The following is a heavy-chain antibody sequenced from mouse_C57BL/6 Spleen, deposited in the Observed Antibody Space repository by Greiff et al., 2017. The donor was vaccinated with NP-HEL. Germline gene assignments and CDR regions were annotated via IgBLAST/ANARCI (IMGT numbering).Heavy chain of an antibody. J-gene: IGHJ4*01. D-gene: IGHD2-5*01. Sequence: EVKLQESGPGMVKPSQSLSLTCTVTGYSITSGYDWHWIRHFPGNKLEWMGYISYSGSTNYNPSLKSRISITHDTSKNHFFLKLNSVTTEDTATYYCAREGTIVTGRGAMDYWGQGTSVTVSS. CDR1: GYSITSGYD. CDR2: ISYSGST. CDR3: AREGTIVTGRGAMDY. V-gene: IGHV3-1*01.